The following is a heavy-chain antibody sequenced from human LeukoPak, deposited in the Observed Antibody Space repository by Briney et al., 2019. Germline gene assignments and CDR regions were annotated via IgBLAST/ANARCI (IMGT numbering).Heavy chain of an antibody. Sequence: PGGSLSLSCAASGFSLGSFAMSWVPQAPGKGLEWVSGIIGSGGTTFYADSVKGRFTISRDNSKNTLYLQMNSLRAEDTAIYYCAKTEGDTYSSWYMDVWGKGTTVTVSS. CDR2: IIGSGGTT. J-gene: IGHJ6*03. CDR3: AKTEGDTYSSWYMDV. D-gene: IGHD2-21*01. CDR1: GFSLGSFA. V-gene: IGHV3-23*01.